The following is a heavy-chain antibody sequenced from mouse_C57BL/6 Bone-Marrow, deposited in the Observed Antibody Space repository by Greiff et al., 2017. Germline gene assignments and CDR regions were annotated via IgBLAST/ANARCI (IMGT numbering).Heavy chain of an antibody. Sequence: VQLQQSGAELVKPGASVKISCKASGYAFSSYWMNWVKQRPGKGLEWIGQIYPGDGDTNYNGKFKGKATLTADKSSSTAYMQLSSLTSEDSAVYFCARPLYYYYAFDYWGQGTTLTVSS. CDR3: ARPLYYYYAFDY. V-gene: IGHV1-80*01. CDR2: IYPGDGDT. CDR1: GYAFSSYW. J-gene: IGHJ2*01. D-gene: IGHD2-4*01.